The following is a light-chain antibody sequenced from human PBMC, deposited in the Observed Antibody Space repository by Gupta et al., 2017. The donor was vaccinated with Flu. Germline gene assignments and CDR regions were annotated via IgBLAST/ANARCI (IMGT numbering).Light chain of an antibody. CDR2: GAS. CDR3: QQYYNWPRRT. V-gene: IGKV3-15*01. Sequence: EIVMTQSPATLSVSPGERATLSCRASQSVSSNLAWYQQKPGQAPRLLIYGASTRATGIPARFSGSGYGTEFTLTISSRQSEDFAVYYCQQYYNWPRRTFGQGTKVKIK. J-gene: IGKJ1*01. CDR1: QSVSSN.